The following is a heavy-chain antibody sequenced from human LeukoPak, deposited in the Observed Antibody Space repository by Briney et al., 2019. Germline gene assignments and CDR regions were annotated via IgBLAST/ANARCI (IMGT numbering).Heavy chain of an antibody. CDR3: AKVWVGGLWSSYFYDMDV. J-gene: IGHJ6*02. CDR1: GFTFSSYA. Sequence: GGSLRLSCEVSGFTFSSYAMGWVRQAPGKGLEWVSSISGSGSNTYYADSVKGRFTISRDNSNNTPYLQVNSLRVEDTALYYCAKVWVGGLWSSYFYDMDVWGQGTTVTVSS. CDR2: ISGSGSNT. V-gene: IGHV3-23*01. D-gene: IGHD3-10*01.